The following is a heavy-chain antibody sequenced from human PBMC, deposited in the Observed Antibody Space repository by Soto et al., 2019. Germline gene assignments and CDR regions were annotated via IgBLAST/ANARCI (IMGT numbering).Heavy chain of an antibody. CDR2: ISGTGHRT. J-gene: IGHJ4*02. CDR3: VKEARGDAEVWCASFDS. D-gene: IGHD3-3*01. Sequence: EVHLLESGGGLVQPGGSLRLSCAASGFTFSNFAVSWVRQTPEKGLEWVSAISGTGHRTYYADSAKGRFTVSRDNYKNILYLKMNSLRAEDTALYYWVKEARGDAEVWCASFDSWGQGTLVTVAS. CDR1: GFTFSNFA. V-gene: IGHV3-23*01.